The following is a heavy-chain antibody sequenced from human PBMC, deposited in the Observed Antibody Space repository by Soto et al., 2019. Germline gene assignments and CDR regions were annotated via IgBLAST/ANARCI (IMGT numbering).Heavy chain of an antibody. CDR3: ARVGRVYYYGSGNDY. CDR2: INHSGST. D-gene: IGHD3-10*01. J-gene: IGHJ4*02. V-gene: IGHV4-34*01. Sequence: SETLPLTCAVYGGSFSGYYWSWIRQPPGKGLEWIGEINHSGSTNYNPSLKSRVTISVDTSKNQFSLKLSSVTAADTAVYYCARVGRVYYYGSGNDYWGQGTLVTVSS. CDR1: GGSFSGYY.